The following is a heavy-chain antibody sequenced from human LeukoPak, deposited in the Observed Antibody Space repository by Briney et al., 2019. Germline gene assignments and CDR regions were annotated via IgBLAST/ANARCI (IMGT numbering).Heavy chain of an antibody. D-gene: IGHD2-15*01. J-gene: IGHJ4*02. V-gene: IGHV3-21*01. CDR1: GFTFSRYT. CDR3: AKQKAYCSGGSCLSTYDY. Sequence: GGSLRLSCAASGFTFSRYTMNWVRQAPGKGLEWVSSTTSSSSYIYYADSVKGRFTISRDNAKNSLYLQMNSLRAEDTAVYYCAKQKAYCSGGSCLSTYDYWGQGTLVTVSS. CDR2: TTSSSSYI.